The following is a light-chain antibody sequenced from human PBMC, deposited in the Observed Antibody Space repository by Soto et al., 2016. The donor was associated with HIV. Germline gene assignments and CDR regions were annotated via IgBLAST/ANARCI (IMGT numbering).Light chain of an antibody. J-gene: IGKJ4*01. V-gene: IGKV1-5*03. CDR2: RAS. CDR3: QQYDTYPLT. CDR1: QDIVDW. Sequence: DIQMTQSPSTLSASIGDRVTITCRASQDIVDWLAWYQQEPGKTPNLLIYRASTLKSGVPSRFSGTGSGTQFTLTISSLQPADFATYYCQQYDTYPLTFGGGTKVEDQT.